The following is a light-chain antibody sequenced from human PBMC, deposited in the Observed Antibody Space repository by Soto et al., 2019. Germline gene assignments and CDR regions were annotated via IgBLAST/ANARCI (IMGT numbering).Light chain of an antibody. Sequence: EVVLTQSPVTRSLSPGERATLSCRASQSVSSSYLAWYQQKPGQAPRLLIYGASSRATGIPDRFSGSGSGTDFTLTISRLEPEDFAVYYCQQYGSSQTFGQGTKVDIK. CDR2: GAS. J-gene: IGKJ1*01. CDR1: QSVSSSY. V-gene: IGKV3-20*01. CDR3: QQYGSSQT.